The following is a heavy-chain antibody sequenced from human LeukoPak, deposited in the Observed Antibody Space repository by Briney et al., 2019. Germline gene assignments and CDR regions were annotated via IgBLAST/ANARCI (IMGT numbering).Heavy chain of an antibody. D-gene: IGHD5-12*01. CDR1: GGSISSYY. CDR2: ISYSGST. V-gene: IGHV4-59*01. Sequence: PSETLSLTCTVSGGSISSYYWSWIRQPPGKGLEWIGYISYSGSTNYNPSLKSRVTISVDTSKNQFSLKLSSVTAADTAVFYCARQHRGYSGHDYFYYWGQGALVTVSS. J-gene: IGHJ4*02. CDR3: ARQHRGYSGHDYFYY.